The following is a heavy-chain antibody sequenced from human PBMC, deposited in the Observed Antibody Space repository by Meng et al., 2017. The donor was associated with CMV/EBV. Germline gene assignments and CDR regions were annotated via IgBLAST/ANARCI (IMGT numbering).Heavy chain of an antibody. Sequence: SVKVSCKASGGTFSSYAISWVRQAPGQGLEWMGGIIPILDIANYAQKFQGRVTITADKSTSTAYMDLGSLRSEDTALYYCARIPVNCTSTSCYEGYYYYGAMDVWGQGTTVTVSS. D-gene: IGHD2-2*01. CDR2: IIPILDIA. V-gene: IGHV1-69*10. J-gene: IGHJ6*02. CDR1: GGTFSSYA. CDR3: ARIPVNCTSTSCYEGYYYYGAMDV.